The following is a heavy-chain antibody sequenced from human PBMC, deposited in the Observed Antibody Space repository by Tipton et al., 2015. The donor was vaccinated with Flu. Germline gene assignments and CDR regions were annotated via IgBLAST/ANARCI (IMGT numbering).Heavy chain of an antibody. CDR2: IYYSGST. D-gene: IGHD3-16*01. CDR1: GGSISSYY. J-gene: IGHJ4*02. CDR3: ARRGEKSRTANSYYFDY. V-gene: IGHV4-59*01. Sequence: TLSLTCTVSGGSISSYYWSWIRQPPGKGLEWIGYIYYSGSTNYNPSLKSRVTISVDTSKNQFSLKLSSVTAADTAVHYCARRGEKSRTANSYYFDYWGQGTLVTVSS.